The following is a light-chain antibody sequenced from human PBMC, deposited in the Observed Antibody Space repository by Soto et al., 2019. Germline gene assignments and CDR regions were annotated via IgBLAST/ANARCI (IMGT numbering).Light chain of an antibody. CDR3: QQRNNWQA. J-gene: IGKJ5*01. CDR1: QSVSSY. CDR2: DAS. V-gene: IGKV3-11*01. Sequence: EIVLTQSPATLSLSPGERATLSCRASQSVSSYLAWYQQKPGQAPRLLIYDASNRATGIPDRFSGSGSGTDFTLTISSREPEDFAVYYCQQRNNWQAFSQGTRLEIK.